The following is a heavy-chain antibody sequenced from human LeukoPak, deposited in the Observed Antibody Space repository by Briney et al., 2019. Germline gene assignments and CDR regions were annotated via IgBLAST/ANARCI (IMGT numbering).Heavy chain of an antibody. Sequence: GGSLRLSCAASGFTFDDYTMHWVRQAPGKGLEWVSLISWDGGSTYYADSVKGRFTISRDNSKNTLYLQMNSLRAEDTAVYYCAKDSRPRGDYWGQGTLVTVSS. CDR1: GFTFDDYT. CDR2: ISWDGGST. V-gene: IGHV3-43*01. CDR3: AKDSRPRGDY. D-gene: IGHD3-10*01. J-gene: IGHJ4*02.